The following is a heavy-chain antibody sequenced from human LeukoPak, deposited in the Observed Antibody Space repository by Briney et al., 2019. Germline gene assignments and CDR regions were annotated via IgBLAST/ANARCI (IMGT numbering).Heavy chain of an antibody. V-gene: IGHV3-74*03. J-gene: IGHJ4*02. CDR2: INSDGYST. Sequence: GGSLRLSCAASGFTFSSYWMHWVRQGPGKGLVWVSRINSDGYSTTDADFVKGRFTISRDNSKNTLYLQVDSLRPDDTSVYYCARDSRSFNYYVSGSPEYWGQGTLVTVSS. CDR1: GFTFSSYW. CDR3: ARDSRSFNYYVSGSPEY. D-gene: IGHD3-10*01.